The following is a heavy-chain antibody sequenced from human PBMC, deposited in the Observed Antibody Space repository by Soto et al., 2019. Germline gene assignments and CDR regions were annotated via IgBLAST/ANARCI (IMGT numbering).Heavy chain of an antibody. CDR1: GGTFSSYT. V-gene: IGHV1-69*02. CDR2: IIPILGIA. Sequence: QVQLVQSGAEVKKPGSSVKVSCKASGGTFSSYTISWVRQAPGQGLEWMGRIIPILGIANYAQKFQVRVTITADKSTSTAYRELSSLRSEDTAVYYCARADLTTGSLPYYYYMDVWGKGTTVTVSS. CDR3: ARADLTTGSLPYYYYMDV. D-gene: IGHD4-17*01. J-gene: IGHJ6*03.